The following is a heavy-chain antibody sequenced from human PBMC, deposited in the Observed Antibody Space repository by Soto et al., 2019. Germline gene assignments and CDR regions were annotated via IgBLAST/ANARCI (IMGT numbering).Heavy chain of an antibody. CDR3: GRHHSSSSLDY. CDR1: GVTFSKYW. CDR2: IKQDGSEK. D-gene: IGHD6-6*01. J-gene: IGHJ4*02. Sequence: EVQLVESGGGLVQPGGSLRLSCAASGVTFSKYWMSWVRQAPGKGLEWVANIKQDGSEKYYVDSVKGRFTISRDNAKNSLYLQMNSLRAEGTAVYYCGRHHSSSSLDYWGQGTLVTVSS. V-gene: IGHV3-7*01.